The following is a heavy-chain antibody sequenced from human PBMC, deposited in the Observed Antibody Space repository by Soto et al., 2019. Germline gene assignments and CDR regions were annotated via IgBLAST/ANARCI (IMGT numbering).Heavy chain of an antibody. D-gene: IGHD2-2*01. CDR1: GFTFSSYS. Sequence: VQLVESGGGLVQPGGSLRLSCAASGFTFSSYSMNWVRQAPGKGLEWVSYISSSSSTIYYADSVKGRFTISRDNAKNSLYLQMNSLRDEDTAVYYCARDRYCSSTSCPDAFDIWGQGTMVTVSS. CDR3: ARDRYCSSTSCPDAFDI. J-gene: IGHJ3*02. CDR2: ISSSSSTI. V-gene: IGHV3-48*02.